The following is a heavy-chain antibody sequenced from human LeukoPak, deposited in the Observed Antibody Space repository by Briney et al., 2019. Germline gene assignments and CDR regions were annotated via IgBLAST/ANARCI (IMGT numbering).Heavy chain of an antibody. CDR3: ARENGYSGYVLDY. CDR2: ISHDGSNK. J-gene: IGHJ4*02. Sequence: GRSLRLSCAASGFTFSSYAMHWVRQAPGKGLEWVAVISHDGSNKYYADSVKGRFTISRDNSKNTLYLQMNSLRAEDTAVYYCARENGYSGYVLDYWGQGTLVTVSS. V-gene: IGHV3-30-3*01. D-gene: IGHD5-12*01. CDR1: GFTFSSYA.